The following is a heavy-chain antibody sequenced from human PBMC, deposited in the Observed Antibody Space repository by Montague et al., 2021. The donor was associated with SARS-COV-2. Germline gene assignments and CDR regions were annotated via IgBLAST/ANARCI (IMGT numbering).Heavy chain of an antibody. CDR1: GYSLTDLP. CDR2: VDPEDGKT. Sequence: SVKVSCKVFGYSLTDLPMHWMRQAPGKGLEWMGGVDPEDGKTIYAQNFQGRLTIAEDTSAGTAYMELSSLRSDDTAVYYCATSADWGSTGRFDFWGQGTLVTVSS. V-gene: IGHV1-24*01. CDR3: ATSADWGSTGRFDF. J-gene: IGHJ4*02. D-gene: IGHD7-27*01.